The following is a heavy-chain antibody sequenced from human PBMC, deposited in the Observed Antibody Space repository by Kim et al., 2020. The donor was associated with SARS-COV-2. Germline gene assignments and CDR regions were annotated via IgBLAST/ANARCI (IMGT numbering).Heavy chain of an antibody. CDR3: AREGSGSYNWLDP. D-gene: IGHD3-10*01. Sequence: YAQNFQGRVTFTRDASATTAFMELTSLTFKDTAVYYCAREGSGSYNWLDPWGQGTLVTVSS. J-gene: IGHJ5*02. V-gene: IGHV1-3*01.